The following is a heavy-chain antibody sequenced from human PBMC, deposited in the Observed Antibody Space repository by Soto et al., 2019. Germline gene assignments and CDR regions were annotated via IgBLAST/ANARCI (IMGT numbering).Heavy chain of an antibody. D-gene: IGHD2-15*01. CDR3: ARAEDFGSLYYYYYMDV. CDR2: INHSGST. V-gene: IGHV4-34*01. J-gene: IGHJ6*03. CDR1: GGSFSGYY. Sequence: PSETLSLTCAVYGGSFSGYYWSWIRQPPGKGLEWIGEINHSGSTNYNPSLKSRVTISVDTSKNQFFLKLSSVTAADTAEYYCARAEDFGSLYYYYYMDVWGKGTTVTVSS.